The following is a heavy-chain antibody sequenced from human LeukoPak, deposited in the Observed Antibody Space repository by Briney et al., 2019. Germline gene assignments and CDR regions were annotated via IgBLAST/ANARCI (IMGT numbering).Heavy chain of an antibody. CDR2: ISYDGSNK. J-gene: IGHJ4*02. V-gene: IGHV3-30*04. Sequence: GGSLRLSCAASGFTFSSYAMHWVRQAPGKGLEWVAVISYDGSNKYYADSVKGRFTISRDNSKNTLYLQMNSLRAEDTAVYYCAKDRRSGSDLFDYWGQGTLVTVSS. CDR3: AKDRRSGSDLFDY. D-gene: IGHD3-10*01. CDR1: GFTFSSYA.